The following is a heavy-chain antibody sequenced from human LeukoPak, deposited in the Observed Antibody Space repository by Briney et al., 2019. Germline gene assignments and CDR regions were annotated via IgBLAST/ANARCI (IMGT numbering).Heavy chain of an antibody. Sequence: GGTLRLSCAASGFTFSSYAMSWVRQAPGKGLEWVSAISGSGGSTYYADSVKGRFTISRDNSKNTLYLQMNSLRAEDTAVYYCAKGPYSSGWYGVLWGQGTMVTVSS. CDR3: AKGPYSSGWYGVL. D-gene: IGHD6-19*01. CDR1: GFTFSSYA. CDR2: ISGSGGST. V-gene: IGHV3-23*01. J-gene: IGHJ3*01.